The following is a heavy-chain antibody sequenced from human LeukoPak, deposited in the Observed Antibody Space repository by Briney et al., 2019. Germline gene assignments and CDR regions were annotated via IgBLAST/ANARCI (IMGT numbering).Heavy chain of an antibody. D-gene: IGHD3-10*01. CDR3: ARVFSGQSGYYYYMDV. Sequence: PSETLSLTCAIYGGSFSAYYKNWIRQAPGKGLEWVSVIYSGGTTYYADSVKGRFTISRDNSKNTLYLQMNSLRAEDTAVYYCARVFSGQSGYYYYMDVWGKGTTVTVSS. V-gene: IGHV3-53*01. CDR1: GGSFSAYY. J-gene: IGHJ6*03. CDR2: IYSGGTT.